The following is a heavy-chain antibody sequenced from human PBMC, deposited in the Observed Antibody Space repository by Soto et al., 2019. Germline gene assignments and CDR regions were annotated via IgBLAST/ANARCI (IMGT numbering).Heavy chain of an antibody. Sequence: GASVKVSCKTSGYSFTKYGLHWVRQAPGQRLEWMGRINPGNGDTKYSQKFQGRVTITRDTSATTAYMELSSLRSEDSAVFYCARTDCSSTSCYNYYYYGMDVWGQGTTVTVSS. CDR2: INPGNGDT. V-gene: IGHV1-3*01. CDR1: GYSFTKYG. D-gene: IGHD2-2*01. J-gene: IGHJ6*02. CDR3: ARTDCSSTSCYNYYYYGMDV.